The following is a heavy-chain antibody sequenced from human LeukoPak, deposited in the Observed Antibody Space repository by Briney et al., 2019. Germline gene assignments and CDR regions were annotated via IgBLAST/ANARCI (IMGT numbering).Heavy chain of an antibody. CDR3: ARGGYDDLYWYFDP. CDR2: IYPSGST. V-gene: IGHV4-30-2*01. Sequence: SETLSLTCAVSGGSISSDGYSWSWIRQPPGKGLEWIGYIYPSGSTYYNSSLKSRVIISVDRSKNQFSLNLSSVTAADTAVYFCARGGYDDLYWYFDPWGRGTLVTVSS. CDR1: GGSISSDGYS. D-gene: IGHD5-12*01. J-gene: IGHJ2*01.